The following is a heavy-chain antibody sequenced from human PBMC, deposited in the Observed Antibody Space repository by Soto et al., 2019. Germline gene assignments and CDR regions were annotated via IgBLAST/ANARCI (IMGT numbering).Heavy chain of an antibody. J-gene: IGHJ4*02. CDR1: GFPFSSYW. Sequence: EVQLVESGGGLVQPGGSLRLSCAASGFPFSSYWMSWVRQAPGKGLEWVANINQDGRERYYVDAVKGRFTTSRDNSKNLLSLHGNSLTAEDAAVYFXXXDRXGLGYWGQGTLVTVSS. CDR2: INQDGRER. V-gene: IGHV3-7*01. D-gene: IGHD3-16*01. CDR3: XXDRXGLGY.